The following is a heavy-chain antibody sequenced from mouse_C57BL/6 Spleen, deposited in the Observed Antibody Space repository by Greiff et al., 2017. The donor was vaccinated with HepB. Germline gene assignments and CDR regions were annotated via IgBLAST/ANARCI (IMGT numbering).Heavy chain of an antibody. CDR2: IDPSDSET. J-gene: IGHJ2*01. CDR3: ARSRGSSRDYFDY. Sequence: QVQLQQPGAELVRPGSSVKLSCKASGYTFTSYWMHWVKQRPIQGLEWIGNIDPSDSETHYNQKFKDKATLTVDKSSSTAYMQLSSLTSEDSAVYYCARSRGSSRDYFDYWGQGTTLTGSS. CDR1: GYTFTSYW. V-gene: IGHV1-52*01. D-gene: IGHD1-1*01.